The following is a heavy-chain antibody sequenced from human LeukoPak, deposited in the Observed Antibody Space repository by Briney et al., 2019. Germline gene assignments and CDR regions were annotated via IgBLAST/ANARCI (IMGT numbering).Heavy chain of an antibody. Sequence: SVKVSCKTSGGTFRSYAVTWVRQAPGQGLEWMGGTIPMLGTANYAQKFQGRVTITTDESTSTAYMELSSLRSEDTAVYYCARTSDCSSTSCPSDYYYYMDVWGKGTTVTVSS. J-gene: IGHJ6*03. V-gene: IGHV1-69*05. D-gene: IGHD2-2*01. CDR3: ARTSDCSSTSCPSDYYYYMDV. CDR1: GGTFRSYA. CDR2: TIPMLGTA.